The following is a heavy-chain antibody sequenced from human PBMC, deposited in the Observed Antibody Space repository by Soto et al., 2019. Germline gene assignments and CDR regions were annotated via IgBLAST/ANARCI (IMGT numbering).Heavy chain of an antibody. J-gene: IGHJ4*02. D-gene: IGHD3-22*01. CDR3: TTQPDSSGYYYSV. Sequence: GASVKVSCKVSGYTFTELSMHWVRQAPGKGLEWMAGFDPKDGEPIYARKFQGRVTMTEDTSTDTAYMELSSLRSEDTAVYSCTTQPDSSGYYYSVWGQGTLVTVSS. V-gene: IGHV1-24*01. CDR1: GYTFTELS. CDR2: FDPKDGEP.